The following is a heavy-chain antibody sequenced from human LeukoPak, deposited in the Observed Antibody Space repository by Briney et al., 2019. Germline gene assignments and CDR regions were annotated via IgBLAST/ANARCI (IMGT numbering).Heavy chain of an antibody. CDR2: IYYSGST. V-gene: IGHV4-59*08. J-gene: IGHJ4*02. Sequence: SETLSLTCTVSGGSISSYYWSWIRQPPGKGLEWIGYIYYSGSTNYNPSLKSRVTISVDTSKNQFSLKLSSVTAADTAVYYCARQTAKXVDTARFDSWGQGTLVTVS. D-gene: IGHD5-18*01. CDR1: GGSISSYY. CDR3: ARQTAKXVDTARFDS.